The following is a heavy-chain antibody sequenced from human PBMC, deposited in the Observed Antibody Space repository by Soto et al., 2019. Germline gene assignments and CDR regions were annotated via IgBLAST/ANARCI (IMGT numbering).Heavy chain of an antibody. CDR3: AKGSKDGYNLIDY. D-gene: IGHD5-12*01. CDR2: ISYDGSSK. Sequence: GGSLRLSCAASGFTFSSYGMHWVRQAPGKGLEWVAVISYDGSSKYYADSVKGRFTISRDNSKNTLYLQMNSLRAEDTAVYYCAKGSKDGYNLIDYWGQGTLVTVSS. CDR1: GFTFSSYG. J-gene: IGHJ4*02. V-gene: IGHV3-30*18.